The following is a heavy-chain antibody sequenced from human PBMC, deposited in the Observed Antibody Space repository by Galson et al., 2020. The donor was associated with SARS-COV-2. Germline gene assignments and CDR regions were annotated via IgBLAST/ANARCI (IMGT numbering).Heavy chain of an antibody. V-gene: IGHV5-51*01. CDR2: IYPGDSDT. Sequence: GESLKISCKGSGYSFTSYWIGWVRQMPGKGLEWMGIIYPGDSDTRYSPSFQGQVTISADKSISTAYLQWSSLKASDTAMYYCARLDYYDSSGYLGYFDYWGQGTLVTVSS. CDR1: GYSFTSYW. J-gene: IGHJ4*02. CDR3: ARLDYYDSSGYLGYFDY. D-gene: IGHD3-22*01.